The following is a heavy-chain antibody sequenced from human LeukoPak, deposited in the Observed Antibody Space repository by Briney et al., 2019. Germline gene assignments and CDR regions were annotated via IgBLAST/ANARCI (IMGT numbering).Heavy chain of an antibody. CDR1: GYTFTSYG. V-gene: IGHV1-18*01. D-gene: IGHD3-22*01. CDR3: ARDSSSAYEKCDY. J-gene: IGHJ4*02. CDR2: ISPYNGNT. Sequence: ASVKVSCKASGYTFTSYGISWVRQAPGQGLEWMGWISPYNGNTNYAQKLQGRVTMTTDTSTSTVYMEVRGLGSDDTAVYYCARDSSSAYEKCDYWGQGTLVTVSS.